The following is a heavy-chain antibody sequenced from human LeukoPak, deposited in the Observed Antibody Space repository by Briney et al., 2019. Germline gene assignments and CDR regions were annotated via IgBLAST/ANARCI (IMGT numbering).Heavy chain of an antibody. D-gene: IGHD5-12*01. J-gene: IGHJ4*02. CDR2: ISAYNGNT. Sequence: ASVKVSCKASGYTFTSYGISWVRQAPGQGLEWMGWISAYNGNTNYAQKLQGRVTMTTDTSTSTAYMELRSLRSDDTAVYYCAREELPDIVAAFFDYWGQGTLVTVSS. V-gene: IGHV1-18*01. CDR3: AREELPDIVAAFFDY. CDR1: GYTFTSYG.